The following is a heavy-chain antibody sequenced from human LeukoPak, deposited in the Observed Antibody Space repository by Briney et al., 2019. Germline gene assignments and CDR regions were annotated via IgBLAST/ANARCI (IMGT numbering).Heavy chain of an antibody. V-gene: IGHV4-39*07. D-gene: IGHD6-19*01. CDR1: DGSISSSSYY. J-gene: IGHJ4*02. CDR3: ARVSGAVAAEHFDY. Sequence: PSETLSLTCTVSDGSISSSSYYWGWIRQPPGKGLEWIGSIYYSGSTYYNPSLKSRVTISVDTSKNQFSLKLSSVTAADTAVYYCARVSGAVAAEHFDYWGQGTLVTVSS. CDR2: IYYSGST.